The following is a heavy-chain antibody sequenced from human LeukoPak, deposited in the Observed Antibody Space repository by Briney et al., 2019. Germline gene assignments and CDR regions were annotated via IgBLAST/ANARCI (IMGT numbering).Heavy chain of an antibody. Sequence: SETLSLTCTVSGGSISSYYWSWIRQPPGKGLEWIGYIYYSGSTNYNPSLKSRVTISVDTSKNQFSLKLSSVTAADTAVYYCAARRGYSGYDSLLPFDYWGQGTLVTVSS. J-gene: IGHJ4*02. D-gene: IGHD5-12*01. CDR2: IYYSGST. CDR3: AARRGYSGYDSLLPFDY. V-gene: IGHV4-59*08. CDR1: GGSISSYY.